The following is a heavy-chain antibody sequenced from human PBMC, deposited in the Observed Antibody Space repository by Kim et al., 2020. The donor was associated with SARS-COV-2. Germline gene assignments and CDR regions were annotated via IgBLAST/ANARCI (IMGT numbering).Heavy chain of an antibody. V-gene: IGHV3-30*18. J-gene: IGHJ6*02. CDR2: ISYDGSNK. CDR3: AKDQWDDTPHSNLPPYYYYGMDV. D-gene: IGHD4-4*01. CDR1: GFTFSSYG. Sequence: GGSLRLSCAASGFTFSSYGMHWVRQAPGKGLEWVAVISYDGSNKYYADSVKGRFTISRDNSKNTLYLQMNSLRAEDTAVYYCAKDQWDDTPHSNLPPYYYYGMDVWGQGTTVTVSS.